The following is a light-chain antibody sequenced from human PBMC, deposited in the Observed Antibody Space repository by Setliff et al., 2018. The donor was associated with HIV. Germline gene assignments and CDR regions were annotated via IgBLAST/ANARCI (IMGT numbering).Light chain of an antibody. CDR3: TSYTGGNTRV. CDR2: NVN. CDR1: SSDIGGYNY. J-gene: IGLJ1*01. Sequence: ALTQPASVSGSPGQTITISCTGTSSDIGGYNYVSWYQQHPGEAPKLIIYNVNNRPSGVSGRFSGSKSGSTASLTISELRAEDETDYYCTSYTGGNTRVFGTGTKVTVL. V-gene: IGLV2-14*03.